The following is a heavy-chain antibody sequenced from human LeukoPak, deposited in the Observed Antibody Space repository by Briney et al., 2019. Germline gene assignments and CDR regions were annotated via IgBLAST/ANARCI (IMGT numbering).Heavy chain of an antibody. Sequence: PGGSLRLSCAASGFTFSSYAMHWVRQAPGKGLEWVAAILDDGSNRYHADSVKGRFTISRDNSKNTLWLQMNSLRVDDTAVYYCVKVPTRHDSSGSYSAPFDYWGQGTLVTVSS. CDR1: GFTFSSYA. J-gene: IGHJ4*02. CDR2: ILDDGSNR. CDR3: VKVPTRHDSSGSYSAPFDY. D-gene: IGHD3-22*01. V-gene: IGHV3-30-3*01.